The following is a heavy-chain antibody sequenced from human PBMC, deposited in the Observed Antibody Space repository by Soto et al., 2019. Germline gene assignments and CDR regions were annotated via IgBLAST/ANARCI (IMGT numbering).Heavy chain of an antibody. D-gene: IGHD6-13*01. J-gene: IGHJ6*02. Sequence: QVQLQESGPGLVKPSQTLSLTCTVSGGSISSGDYYWSWIRQPPGKGLEWIGYIYYSGSTYYNPSLKSRVTISVDTSKNQFSLKLSSVTAADTAVYYCASSSWYVYYYYGMDVWGQGTTVTVSS. CDR2: IYYSGST. V-gene: IGHV4-30-4*01. CDR3: ASSSWYVYYYYGMDV. CDR1: GGSISSGDYY.